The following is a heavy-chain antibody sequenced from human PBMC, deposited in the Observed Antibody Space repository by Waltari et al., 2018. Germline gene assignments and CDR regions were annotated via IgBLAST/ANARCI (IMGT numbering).Heavy chain of an antibody. D-gene: IGHD5-12*01. Sequence: QVQLQESGPGLVKPSETLSLTCSVSGGSIITPKFYWGWIRQPPGQALEWIGTISHSVATYTSPTLQRRVTLSRDTSKNQFSLTLGSVTASDTAVYYCATYIGASVGTAAFDVWGQGTMVSVSS. CDR2: ISHSVAT. CDR1: GGSIITPKFY. V-gene: IGHV4-39*01. J-gene: IGHJ3*01. CDR3: ATYIGASVGTAAFDV.